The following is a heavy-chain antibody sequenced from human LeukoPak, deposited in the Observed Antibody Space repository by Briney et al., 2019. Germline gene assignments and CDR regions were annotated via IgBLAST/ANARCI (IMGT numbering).Heavy chain of an antibody. CDR1: GYTFTGYY. CDR3: ALQYSSSWYAYFDY. CDR2: INPNSGGT. Sequence: GASVKVSCKASGYTFTGYYMHWVRQAPGQGLEWMGWINPNSGGTNYAQKFQGRVTMTRDTSISTAYMELSRLRSDDTAVYYCALQYSSSWYAYFDYWGQGTLVTVSS. V-gene: IGHV1-2*02. D-gene: IGHD6-13*01. J-gene: IGHJ4*02.